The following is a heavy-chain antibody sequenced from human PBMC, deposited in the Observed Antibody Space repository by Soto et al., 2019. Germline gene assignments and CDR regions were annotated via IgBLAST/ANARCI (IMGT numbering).Heavy chain of an antibody. CDR1: GYTFTSYG. CDR3: ARGPHHAPKTSYYDSSGYYYDWFDP. J-gene: IGHJ5*02. Sequence: ASVKVSCKASGYTFTSYGISWVRQAPGQGLEWMGWISAYNGNTNYAQKLQGRVTMTTDTSTSTAYMELRSLRSDDTAVYYCARGPHHAPKTSYYDSSGYYYDWFDPWGQGTLVTVSS. D-gene: IGHD3-22*01. V-gene: IGHV1-18*04. CDR2: ISAYNGNT.